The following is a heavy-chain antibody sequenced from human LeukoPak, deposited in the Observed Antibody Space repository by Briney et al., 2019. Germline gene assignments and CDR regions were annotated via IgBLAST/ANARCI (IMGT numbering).Heavy chain of an antibody. CDR3: ARAYGSGSLLIKD. V-gene: IGHV3-30*02. J-gene: IGHJ4*02. CDR1: GFTFSSYG. D-gene: IGHD3-10*01. CDR2: IRYDGSNK. Sequence: QSGGSLRLSCAASGFTFSSYGMHWVRQAPGKGLEWVAFIRYDGSNKYYADSVKGRFTISRDNSKNSLYLQMNSLRVEDTAVYYCARAYGSGSLLIKDWGQGTLVTVSS.